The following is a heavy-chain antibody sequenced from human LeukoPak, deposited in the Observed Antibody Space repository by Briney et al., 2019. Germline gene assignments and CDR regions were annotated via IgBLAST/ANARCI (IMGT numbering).Heavy chain of an antibody. J-gene: IGHJ4*02. CDR3: ASSREGYSGYDLDY. D-gene: IGHD5-12*01. CDR1: GGSISSGGYS. CDR2: IYHSGST. V-gene: IGHV4-30-2*01. Sequence: SQTLSLTCAVSGGSISSGGYSWSWIRQPPGKGLEWIGYIYHSGSTYYNPSLKSRVTISVDRSKNQFSLKLTSVTAADTAVYYCASSREGYSGYDLDYWGQGTLVTVSS.